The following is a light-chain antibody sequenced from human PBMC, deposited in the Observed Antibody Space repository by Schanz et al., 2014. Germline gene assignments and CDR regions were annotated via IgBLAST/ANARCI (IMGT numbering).Light chain of an antibody. J-gene: IGKJ5*01. Sequence: EIVLTQSPGTLSLSPGEGATLSCRASQSVNSNWLAWYQQKPGQTPRLLIYDASNRATGTPDRFSGSGSGTDFTLTISRLEPEDFAVYYCQQYGRSPNTFGQGTRLEIK. V-gene: IGKV3-20*01. CDR3: QQYGRSPNT. CDR2: DAS. CDR1: QSVNSNW.